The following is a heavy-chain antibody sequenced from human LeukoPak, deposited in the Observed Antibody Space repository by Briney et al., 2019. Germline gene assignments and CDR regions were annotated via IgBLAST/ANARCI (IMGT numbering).Heavy chain of an antibody. Sequence: SETLSLTCTVSGGSISSSSYYWGWIRQPPGKGLEWIGSIYYSGSTYYNPSLKSRVTISVDTSKNQFSLKLSSVTAADTAVYYCARVMATGTFPAYYYYYMDVWGKGTTVTVSS. J-gene: IGHJ6*03. CDR1: GGSISSSSYY. CDR3: ARVMATGTFPAYYYYYMDV. D-gene: IGHD1-1*01. V-gene: IGHV4-39*07. CDR2: IYYSGST.